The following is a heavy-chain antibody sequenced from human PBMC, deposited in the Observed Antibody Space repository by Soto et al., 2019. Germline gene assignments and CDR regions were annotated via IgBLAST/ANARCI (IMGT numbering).Heavy chain of an antibody. CDR1: GFTFSSYA. CDR3: AKGPGMYSDFDC. Sequence: EVQMLESGGGLVQPGGSLRLSCAASGFTFSSYAMSWVRQAPGKGLEWVSAISGSDGSTFYADSVKGRFTISRDDSKNTLYLQMNSLRPEDTAVYNCAKGPGMYSDFDCWGQGTLVTVSS. D-gene: IGHD2-8*01. J-gene: IGHJ4*02. CDR2: ISGSDGST. V-gene: IGHV3-23*01.